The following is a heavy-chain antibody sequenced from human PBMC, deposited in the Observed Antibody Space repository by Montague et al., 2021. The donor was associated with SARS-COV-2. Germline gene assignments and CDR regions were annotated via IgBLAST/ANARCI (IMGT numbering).Heavy chain of an antibody. CDR3: ARLRDGVVPSPILGVGPYYSYYYRDV. Sequence: LRLSCAASGFTFSSYEMNWIRQPPGKGLEWIGEINHGGSTKYSPSLKSRLTISADTSKNQFSLKLTSVAAADTAVYYCARLRDGVVPSPILGVGPYYSYYYRDVWGRGTTVTVSS. CDR1: GFTFSSYE. CDR2: INHGGST. J-gene: IGHJ6*03. D-gene: IGHD3-10*01. V-gene: IGHV4-34*01.